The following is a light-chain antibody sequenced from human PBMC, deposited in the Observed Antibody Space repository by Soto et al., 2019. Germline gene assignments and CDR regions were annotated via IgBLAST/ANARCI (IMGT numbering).Light chain of an antibody. CDR1: SSDVGSYNH. CDR3: GSYTASSALVV. V-gene: IGLV2-14*01. CDR2: EVI. J-gene: IGLJ2*01. Sequence: QSARTQPASVSGSPGQSITISCTVTSSDVGSYNHVSWYQQHPGKAPKLMIYEVINRSSGVSDRFSGSISGNTASLTISGLQAEDEANYYCGSYTASSALVVFGGGTKLTVL.